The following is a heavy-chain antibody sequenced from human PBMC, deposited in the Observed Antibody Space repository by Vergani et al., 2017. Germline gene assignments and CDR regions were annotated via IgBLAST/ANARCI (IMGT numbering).Heavy chain of an antibody. CDR3: EREGWLRGGDYFDY. V-gene: IGHV3-53*04. D-gene: IGHD5-12*01. CDR2: IYSGGST. CDR1: GFTVSSNY. Sequence: EVQLVESGGGLVQPGGSLRLSCAASGFTVSSNYMSWVRQAPGKGLEWVSVIYSGGSTYYADSVKGRFTISRHNSKNTLYLQMNSRRAEETAVYYWEREGWLRGGDYFDYWGQGTLVTVSS. J-gene: IGHJ4*02.